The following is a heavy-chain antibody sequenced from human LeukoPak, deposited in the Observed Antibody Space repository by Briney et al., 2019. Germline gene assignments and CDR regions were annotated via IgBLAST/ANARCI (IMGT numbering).Heavy chain of an antibody. D-gene: IGHD6-19*01. Sequence: GGSLRLSCAASGFTFIDYDMHWVRQVIGKGLEWVSSIGIRGDTHYSGSVKGRFTISRENAESSLYLKMNSLRAEDAAVYYCARGGIQVSGIDEFDYWGQGTLVTVSS. V-gene: IGHV3-13*01. CDR1: GFTFIDYD. J-gene: IGHJ4*02. CDR3: ARGGIQVSGIDEFDY. CDR2: IGIRGDT.